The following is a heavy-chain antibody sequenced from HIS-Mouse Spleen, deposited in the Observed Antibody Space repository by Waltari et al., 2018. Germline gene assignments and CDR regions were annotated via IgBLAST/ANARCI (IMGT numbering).Heavy chain of an antibody. CDR1: GYSFTSYW. D-gene: IGHD3-3*01. J-gene: IGHJ5*02. Sequence: EVQLVQSGAEVKKPGESLKISCKGSGYSFTSYWIGWVRQMPGKGLEWMGVLYPRTSATRSRPSFQGQVTISADKSIRTAYLQWGSLKASDTAMYYCARLGYYDFWSGYYSGWFDPWGQGTLVTVSS. CDR3: ARLGYYDFWSGYYSGWFDP. CDR2: LYPRTSAT. V-gene: IGHV5-51*03.